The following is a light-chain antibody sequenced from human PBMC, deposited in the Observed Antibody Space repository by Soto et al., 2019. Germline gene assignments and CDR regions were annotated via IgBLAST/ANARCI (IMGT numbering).Light chain of an antibody. J-gene: IGLJ2*01. CDR1: STNIGRNT. CDR3: AAWDDSLNVVV. CDR2: SNS. V-gene: IGLV1-44*01. Sequence: QSVLTQTPSASGTPGQRDSISCSGSSTNIGRNTVIWYQQVPGTTPKVLIYSNSQRPSAVPDLFSGSKSGTSASLAISGLQSDDEADYYCAAWDDSLNVVVFGGGTKLTVL.